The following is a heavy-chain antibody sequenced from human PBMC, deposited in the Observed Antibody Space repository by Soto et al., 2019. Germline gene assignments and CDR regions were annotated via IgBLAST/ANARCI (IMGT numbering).Heavy chain of an antibody. CDR2: INHSGST. Sequence: PSETLSLTCTVYGGSFSGYYWSWIRQPPGKGLEWIGEINHSGSTNYNPSLKSRVTISVDTSKNQFSLKLSSVTAADTAVYYCARAKRFTLAAAVLTRPTNWFDPWGQGTLVTVSS. D-gene: IGHD6-13*01. V-gene: IGHV4-34*01. J-gene: IGHJ5*02. CDR1: GGSFSGYY. CDR3: ARAKRFTLAAAVLTRPTNWFDP.